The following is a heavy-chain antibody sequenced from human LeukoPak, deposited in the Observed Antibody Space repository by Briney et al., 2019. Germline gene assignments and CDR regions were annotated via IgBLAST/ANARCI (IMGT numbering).Heavy chain of an antibody. J-gene: IGHJ6*02. CDR2: IYYSGST. D-gene: IGHD1-14*01. CDR1: GGSISRYY. CDR3: ARFGRTHYYYYGMDG. Sequence: PSETLSLTWTVPGGSISRYYWSWIRPPPGKGLEWVGYIYYSGSTNYNPSLKSRVTISVDTSKNPFSLKLSSVTAADTAVYYCARFGRTHYYYYGMDGWGQGTTVTVSS. V-gene: IGHV4-59*08.